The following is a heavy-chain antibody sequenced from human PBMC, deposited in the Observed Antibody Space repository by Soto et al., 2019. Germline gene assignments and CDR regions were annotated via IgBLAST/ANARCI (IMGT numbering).Heavy chain of an antibody. D-gene: IGHD3-22*01. CDR2: ISGSGGST. Sequence: EVQLLESGGGLVQPGGSLRLSCAASGFTFSSYAMSWVRQAPGKGLEWVSAISGSGGSTYYADSVKGRFTISRDHSKNTLYLQMNSLRAEDTAVYYCAKSFDSSGYYSPTNYWGQGTLVTVSS. J-gene: IGHJ4*02. CDR1: GFTFSSYA. CDR3: AKSFDSSGYYSPTNY. V-gene: IGHV3-23*01.